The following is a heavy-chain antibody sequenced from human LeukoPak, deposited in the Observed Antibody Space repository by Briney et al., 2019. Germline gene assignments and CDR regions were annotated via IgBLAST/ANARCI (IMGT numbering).Heavy chain of an antibody. Sequence: QPGRSLRLSCAASGFTFSSYGMHWVRQAPGKGLEWVAVIWYDGSNKYYADSVKGRFTISRDNAKNSLYLQMNSLRAEDTAVYYCARQYSSSWPYNSFYYFDYWGQGTLVTVSS. D-gene: IGHD6-13*01. CDR2: IWYDGSNK. V-gene: IGHV3-33*01. J-gene: IGHJ4*02. CDR1: GFTFSSYG. CDR3: ARQYSSSWPYNSFYYFDY.